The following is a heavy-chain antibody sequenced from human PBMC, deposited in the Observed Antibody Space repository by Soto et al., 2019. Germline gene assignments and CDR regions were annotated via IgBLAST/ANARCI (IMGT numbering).Heavy chain of an antibody. CDR1: GGSCSGYY. D-gene: IGHD3-9*01. J-gene: IGHJ6*02. V-gene: IGHV4-34*01. CDR2: INHSGST. CDR3: ARDVLRYFDWLSYYYYGMDV. Sequence: SETLSLTCAVYGGSCSGYYWSWIRQPPGKGLEWIGEINHSGSTNYNPSLKSRVTISVDTSKNQFSLKLSSVTAADTAVYYCARDVLRYFDWLSYYYYGMDVWGQGTTVTVS.